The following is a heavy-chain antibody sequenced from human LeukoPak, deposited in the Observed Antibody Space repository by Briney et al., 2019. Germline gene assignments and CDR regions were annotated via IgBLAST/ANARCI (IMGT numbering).Heavy chain of an antibody. V-gene: IGHV3-7*01. CDR1: GFTFSSYW. CDR2: IKQDGSEK. D-gene: IGHD3-10*01. Sequence: PGGSLRLSCAASGFTFSSYWMSWVRQAPGKGLEWVANIKQDGSEKYYVDSVKGRFTISRDNAKNSLYPQMNSLRAEDTAVNYCARCPAMKVVLWFLITGAREAWSPSPQVSGCELLCEMPGNESITMVSDYWGQGTLVTVSS. J-gene: IGHJ4*02. CDR3: ARCPAMKVVLWFLITGAREAWSPSPQVSGCELLCEMPGNESITMVSDY.